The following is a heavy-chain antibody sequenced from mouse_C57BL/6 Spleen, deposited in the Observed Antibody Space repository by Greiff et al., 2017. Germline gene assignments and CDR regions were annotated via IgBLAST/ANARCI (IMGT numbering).Heavy chain of an antibody. CDR3: ARSLYYYGSSPAWFAY. D-gene: IGHD1-1*01. V-gene: IGHV1-80*01. CDR1: GYAFSSYW. J-gene: IGHJ3*01. Sequence: QVQLQQSGAELVKPGASVKISCKASGYAFSSYWMNWVKQRPGKGLEWIGQIYPGDGDTNYNGKFKGKATLTADKSSSTAYMQLSSLTSEDSAVYFCARSLYYYGSSPAWFAYWGQGTLVTVSA. CDR2: IYPGDGDT.